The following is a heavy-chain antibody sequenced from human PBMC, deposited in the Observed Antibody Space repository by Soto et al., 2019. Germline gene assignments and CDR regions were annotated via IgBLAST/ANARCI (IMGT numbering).Heavy chain of an antibody. CDR3: ARDGQRLAPYAFEI. CDR1: GFIFTNHA. D-gene: IGHD6-25*01. V-gene: IGHV3-33*01. J-gene: IGHJ3*02. CDR2: IWYDGSVK. Sequence: QVQLVESGGGVVQPGRSLRLSCAASGFIFTNHAMHWVRQAPGKGLEWVAQIWYDGSVKNYADSMKGRFTVSRDSPKNTLFLQMNSLRVEDTAVYYCARDGQRLAPYAFEIWGQGTLVTVSS.